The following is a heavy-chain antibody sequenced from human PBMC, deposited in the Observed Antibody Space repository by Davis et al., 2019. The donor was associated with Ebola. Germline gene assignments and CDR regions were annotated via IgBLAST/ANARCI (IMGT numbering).Heavy chain of an antibody. CDR3: ARDDYDSSGYIWYFDL. Sequence: SETLSLTCAVYGGSFSGYYWSWIRQSPGKGLEWIGEINHRGRTSYNPSLKSRVTMSIDKSKNQFSLNLSSVTAADTAIYYCARDDYDSSGYIWYFDLWGRGTLVTVSS. CDR1: GGSFSGYY. D-gene: IGHD3-22*01. V-gene: IGHV4-34*01. J-gene: IGHJ2*01. CDR2: INHRGRT.